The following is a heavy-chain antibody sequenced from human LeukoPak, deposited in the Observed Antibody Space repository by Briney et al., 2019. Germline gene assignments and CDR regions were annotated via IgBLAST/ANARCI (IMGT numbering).Heavy chain of an antibody. CDR2: IIPIVGLA. CDR3: ARDGGSRVHRPSAY. J-gene: IGHJ4*02. V-gene: IGHV1-69*04. D-gene: IGHD1-1*01. Sequence: SVKVSCKASGGTFSSYAISWVRQAPGQGLEWMGMIIPIVGLANYAQKVQGRGTITADKSTSTAYMETSSLRSEHTAVYYCARDGGSRVHRPSAYWGQGTLVTVSS. CDR1: GGTFSSYA.